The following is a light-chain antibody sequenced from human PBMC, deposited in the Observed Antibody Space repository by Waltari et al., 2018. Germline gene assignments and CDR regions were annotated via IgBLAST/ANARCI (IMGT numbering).Light chain of an antibody. J-gene: IGLJ6*01. CDR1: SGHSSYA. CDR2: LNSDGSH. V-gene: IGLV4-69*01. Sequence: QLVLTQSPSASASLGASVKLTCTLSSGHSSYAIAWHPQQPEKGPRYLMKLNSDGSHSKGDGIPDHFSGSSSGAERYLTISSLQSEDEADYYCQTWGTGIHVFGSGTKVTVL. CDR3: QTWGTGIHV.